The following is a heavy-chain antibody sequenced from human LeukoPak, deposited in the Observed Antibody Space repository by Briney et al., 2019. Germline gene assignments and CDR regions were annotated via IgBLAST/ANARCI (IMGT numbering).Heavy chain of an antibody. CDR1: GFTFSSYS. J-gene: IGHJ3*02. CDR2: ISSSSSYI. D-gene: IGHD6-19*01. V-gene: IGHV3-21*04. CDR3: ASTISAGTVADPRDAFDI. Sequence: GRSLRLSCAASGFTFSSYSMNWVRQAPGKGLEWVSSISSSSSYIYYADSVKGRFTISRDNAKNSLYLQMNSLRVEDTAVYFCASTISAGTVADPRDAFDIWGQGTMVTVSS.